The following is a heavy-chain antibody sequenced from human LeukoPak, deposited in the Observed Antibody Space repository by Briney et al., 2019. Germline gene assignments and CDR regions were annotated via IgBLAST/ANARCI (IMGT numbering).Heavy chain of an antibody. V-gene: IGHV3-48*02. CDR1: GFTFSSYN. CDR3: ALTRGLDWYFDL. D-gene: IGHD4-11*01. CDR2: ISSSSSTI. J-gene: IGHJ2*01. Sequence: GGSLRLSCAASGFTFSSYNMNWVRQAPGKGLEWVSYISSSSSTIYYADSVKGRFTISRDNAKNSLYLQMNSLRDEDTAVYYCALTRGLDWYFDLWGRGTLVTVSS.